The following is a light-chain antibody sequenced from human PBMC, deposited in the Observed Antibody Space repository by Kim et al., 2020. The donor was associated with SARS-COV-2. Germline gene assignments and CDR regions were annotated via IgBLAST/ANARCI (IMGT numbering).Light chain of an antibody. J-gene: IGKJ1*01. CDR3: EQSYSSPWT. Sequence: DIQMTQSPSPLSASVGDRVAITCRASQSIRNYLNWYQQSPGRAPKLLIFHASNLQIGVPSRFSGSGSGTDFTLTISNLQPEDFATYYCEQSYSSPWTFGQGTKLEI. V-gene: IGKV1-39*01. CDR1: QSIRNY. CDR2: HAS.